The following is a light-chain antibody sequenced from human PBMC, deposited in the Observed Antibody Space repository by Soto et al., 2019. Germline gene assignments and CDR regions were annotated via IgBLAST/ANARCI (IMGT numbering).Light chain of an antibody. Sequence: EIVMTQSPGTLSVSPGERATLSCRASQSVSNDLAWIQQRPGQPPRLLIYGASTRATGIPARFSGSGSGTEFTLTISSLQPEDFAVYSCHQYNVWPRTFGQGTKVEIK. V-gene: IGKV3-15*01. CDR3: HQYNVWPRT. J-gene: IGKJ1*01. CDR2: GAS. CDR1: QSVSND.